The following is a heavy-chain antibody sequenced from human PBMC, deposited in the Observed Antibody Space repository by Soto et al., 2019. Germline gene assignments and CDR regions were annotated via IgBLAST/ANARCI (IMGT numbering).Heavy chain of an antibody. V-gene: IGHV1-18*01. CDR1: GYTFTSYG. CDR3: ARDSGYYGSGRDNWFDP. Sequence: QVQLVQSGAEVKKPGASVKVSCKASGYTFTSYGISWVRQAPGQGLEWMGWISAYNGNTNYAQKLQGRVTMTTDTSTSTAYMVLRSLRSDDTAVYYSARDSGYYGSGRDNWFDPWGQGTLVTVSS. J-gene: IGHJ5*02. D-gene: IGHD3-10*01. CDR2: ISAYNGNT.